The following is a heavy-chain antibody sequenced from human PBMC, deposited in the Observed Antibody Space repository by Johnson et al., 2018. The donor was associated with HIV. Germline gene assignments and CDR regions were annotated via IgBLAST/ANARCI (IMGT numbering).Heavy chain of an antibody. CDR2: IGTAGDT. J-gene: IGHJ3*02. CDR1: GFTFSSYD. Sequence: VQLVESGGGVVQPGRSLRLSCAASGFTFSSYDMHWVRQATGKGLEWVSAIGTAGDTYYPGSVKGRFTISRENAKNSLYLQMNSLRAGDTAVYYCARDQFGTITTGCDGAFDIWGQGTMVTVSS. CDR3: ARDQFGTITTGCDGAFDI. D-gene: IGHD5-24*01. V-gene: IGHV3-13*01.